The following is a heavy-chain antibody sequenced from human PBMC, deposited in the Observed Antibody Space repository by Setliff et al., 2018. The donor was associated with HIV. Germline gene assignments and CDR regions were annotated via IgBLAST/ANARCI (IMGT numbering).Heavy chain of an antibody. J-gene: IGHJ4*02. D-gene: IGHD6-13*01. CDR3: ARRRTAVAGFDY. CDR1: GGSISSSNYY. CDR2: IYYIGST. Sequence: SETLSLTCTVSGGSISSSNYYWGWIRQPPGKGLELIGTIYYIGSTSYNPSLESRLTISVDTSSNHFSLRLTSVTAADTAVYYCARRRTAVAGFDYWGQGTLVTVSS. V-gene: IGHV4-39*02.